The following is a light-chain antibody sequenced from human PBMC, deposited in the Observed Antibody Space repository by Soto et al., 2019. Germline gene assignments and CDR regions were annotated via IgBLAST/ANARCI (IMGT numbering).Light chain of an antibody. CDR1: SSNIGAGYE. CDR3: QSYDSSLSGMV. J-gene: IGLJ3*02. V-gene: IGLV1-40*01. Sequence: QSVLTQPPSVSGAPGQRVTISCTGSSSNIGAGYEVHWYQQLPGTPPKLLIYGDRYRPSGVPDRFSGSKSGTSVSLAITGLQAEDEADYHCQSYDSSLSGMVFGGGTKVTVL. CDR2: GDR.